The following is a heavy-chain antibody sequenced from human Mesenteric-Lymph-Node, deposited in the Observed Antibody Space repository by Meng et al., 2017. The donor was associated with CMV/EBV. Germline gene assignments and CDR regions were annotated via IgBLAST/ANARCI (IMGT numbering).Heavy chain of an antibody. Sequence: GESLKISCAASGFTFSNYGMHWVRQAPGKGLEWVLYIRYDGKNKYYADPVKGRFTISRDNSKNTLYLQMDSLKEEDTAVYYCAKDFEYSEGPRPTTRLFGMDVWGQGTTVTVSS. CDR1: GFTFSNYG. CDR2: IRYDGKNK. V-gene: IGHV3-30*02. D-gene: IGHD4-11*01. J-gene: IGHJ6*02. CDR3: AKDFEYSEGPRPTTRLFGMDV.